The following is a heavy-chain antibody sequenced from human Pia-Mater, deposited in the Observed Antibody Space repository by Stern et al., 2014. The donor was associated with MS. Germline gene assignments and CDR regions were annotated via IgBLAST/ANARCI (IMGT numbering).Heavy chain of an antibody. CDR2: IYYSGST. CDR3: ARVDSSSWDFDY. D-gene: IGHD6-13*01. CDR1: GGSISSGGYY. Sequence: VQLVESGPGLVKPSQTLSLTCTVSGGSISSGGYYWSWIRQHQGKGLEWIGYIYYSGSTYYNPSLKSRVTISVDTSKNQFSLKLSSVTAADTAVYYCARVDSSSWDFDYWGQGTLVTVSS. J-gene: IGHJ4*02. V-gene: IGHV4-31*03.